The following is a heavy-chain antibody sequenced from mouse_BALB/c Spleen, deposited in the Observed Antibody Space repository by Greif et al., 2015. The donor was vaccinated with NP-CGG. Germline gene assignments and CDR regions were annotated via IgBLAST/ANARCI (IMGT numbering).Heavy chain of an antibody. D-gene: IGHD1-1*01. CDR3: APYYYGTSVFAY. Sequence: EVQLVESGAVLVKPGASVKLSCTASGFNIKDTYMHWVKQRPEQGLEWIGRIEPADGNSKYDPKFQGKATITADTSSNIAYLQLSSLTSEDTAVYYCAPYYYGTSVFAYWGQGTLVTVSA. CDR2: IEPADGNS. J-gene: IGHJ3*01. V-gene: IGHV14-3*02. CDR1: GFNIKDTY.